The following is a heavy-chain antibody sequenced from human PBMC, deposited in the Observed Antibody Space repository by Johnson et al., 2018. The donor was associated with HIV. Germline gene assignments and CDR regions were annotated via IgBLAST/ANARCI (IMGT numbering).Heavy chain of an antibody. J-gene: IGHJ3*02. CDR3: AKVAVATAAGGVALDI. V-gene: IGHV3-9*01. D-gene: IGHD6-13*01. Sequence: VQLVESGGGVVQPGRSLRLSCAASGFTFDDYGMSWVRQAPGKGLEWVSGISWNSGTIGYADSVKGRFTVSRDNSKSTLYLQMNSLRAEDTAVYYCAKVAVATAAGGVALDIWGPGTMVIVSS. CDR2: ISWNSGTI. CDR1: GFTFDDYG.